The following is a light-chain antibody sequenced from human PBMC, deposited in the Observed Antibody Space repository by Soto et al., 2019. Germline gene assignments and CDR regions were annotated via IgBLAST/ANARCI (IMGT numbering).Light chain of an antibody. Sequence: QSALTQPASVSGSPGQSITISCTGTSSDIGTYNLVSWYQQHPGKAPKRMIYEVNKRPSGVSDRFSGSKSGNTASLTISGLQAEDDTDYYCCSYAGSSTLYVFGTGTKLTVL. CDR1: SSDIGTYNL. V-gene: IGLV2-23*02. CDR3: CSYAGSSTLYV. CDR2: EVN. J-gene: IGLJ1*01.